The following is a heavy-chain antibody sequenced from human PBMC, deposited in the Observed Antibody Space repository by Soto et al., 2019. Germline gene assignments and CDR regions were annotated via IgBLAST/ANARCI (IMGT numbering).Heavy chain of an antibody. D-gene: IGHD2-2*03. CDR2: IRGSADSS. Sequence: GGSLRLSCTASGFTFSSFGMAWVRQAPGKGLEWVSAIRGSADSSYYADSVKGRFTISRDNPKNTLYLQMDSLRAEDTGVYFCAKVGIGSFSHKHNFEHWGQGTQVTVSS. CDR1: GFTFSSFG. J-gene: IGHJ4*02. CDR3: AKVGIGSFSHKHNFEH. V-gene: IGHV3-23*01.